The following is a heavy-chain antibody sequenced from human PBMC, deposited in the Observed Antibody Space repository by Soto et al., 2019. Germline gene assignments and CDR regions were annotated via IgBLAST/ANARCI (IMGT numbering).Heavy chain of an antibody. CDR3: ATAYVYDFENSNYYRDAFDI. V-gene: IGHV5-51*01. CDR1: GYSFSFYW. Sequence: GESLKISCNASGYSFSFYWIGWVRQMPGKGLEWMVIMYPDDSDIRYSPSFEAHVTISADKSTSTAFLQWSSLKASDTAMYYCATAYVYDFENSNYYRDAFDIWGQGTLVTV. D-gene: IGHD3-22*01. J-gene: IGHJ3*02. CDR2: MYPDDSDI.